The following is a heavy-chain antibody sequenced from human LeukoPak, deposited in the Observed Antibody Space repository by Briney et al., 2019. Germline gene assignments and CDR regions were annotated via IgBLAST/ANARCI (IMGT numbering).Heavy chain of an antibody. CDR1: GGSISSYY. D-gene: IGHD3-10*01. CDR3: ARDAGQSTLDY. CDR2: IYYSGST. V-gene: IGHV4-59*01. J-gene: IGHJ4*02. Sequence: SETLSLTCTVSGGSISSYYWSWIRQPPGKGLEWIGYIYYSGSTNYNPSLKSRVTISVDTSKNQFSLKLSSVTAADTAVYYCARDAGQSTLDYWGQGTLVTVSS.